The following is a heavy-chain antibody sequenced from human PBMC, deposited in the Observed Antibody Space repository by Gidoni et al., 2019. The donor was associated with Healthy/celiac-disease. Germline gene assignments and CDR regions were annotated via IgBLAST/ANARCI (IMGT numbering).Heavy chain of an antibody. D-gene: IGHD6-13*01. CDR3: ARDRVIAATSVYYYYGMDV. CDR2: INPNSGGT. CDR1: GYTFTGYS. Sequence: QVQLVQSGAEVKKPEASVKVSCQPSGYTFTGYSMTWVRQAPGQGLEWMGWINPNSGGTNYAQKFQGRVTMTMDTSISTAYMELSRLRSDDTAVYYCARDRVIAATSVYYYYGMDVWGQGTTVTVSS. V-gene: IGHV1-2*02. J-gene: IGHJ6*02.